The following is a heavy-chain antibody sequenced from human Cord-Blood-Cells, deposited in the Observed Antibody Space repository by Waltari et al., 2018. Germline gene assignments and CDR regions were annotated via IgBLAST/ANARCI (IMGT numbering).Heavy chain of an antibody. V-gene: IGHV4-38-2*01. J-gene: IGHJ6*02. CDR1: GYSISSGYY. CDR3: ARGGDYDFWSGYSYYYYYGMDV. Sequence: QVQLQESGPGLVKPSETLSLTCAVSGYSISSGYYWGWIRQPPGKGLEWIGSIYHSGSTYYNPSLKSRVTISVDTSKNQFSLKLSSVTAADTAVYYCARGGDYDFWSGYSYYYYYGMDVWGQGTTVTVSS. CDR2: IYHSGST. D-gene: IGHD3-3*01.